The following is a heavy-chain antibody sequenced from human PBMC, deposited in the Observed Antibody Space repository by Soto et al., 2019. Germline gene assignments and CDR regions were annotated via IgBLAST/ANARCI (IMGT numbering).Heavy chain of an antibody. CDR2: IKSKTDGGTT. V-gene: IGHV3-15*01. CDR1: GFTFSNAW. Sequence: EVQLVESGGGLVKPGGSLRLSCAASGFTFSNAWMSWVRQAPGKGLEWGGRIKSKTDGGTTDYAAPVKGRFTISRDDSKNTLYLQMNSLKTEDTAVYYCVGRGQLLSTWGQGTLVTVSS. J-gene: IGHJ5*02. D-gene: IGHD2-2*01. CDR3: VGRGQLLST.